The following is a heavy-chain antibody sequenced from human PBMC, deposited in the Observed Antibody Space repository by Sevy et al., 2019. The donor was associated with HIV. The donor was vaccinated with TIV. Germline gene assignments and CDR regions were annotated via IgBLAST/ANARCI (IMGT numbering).Heavy chain of an antibody. V-gene: IGHV3-48*03. D-gene: IGHD4-17*01. CDR3: ARDLPPSATTVAHFDY. CDR2: ITNSGSTK. Sequence: GSLRLSCTASGFPFSSYEMNWVRQAPGKGLEWVSYITNSGSTKYYSDSVKGRFNISRDNAKNSLYLQMNNLRAEDTAVYYCARDLPPSATTVAHFDYWGRGTLVTVSS. CDR1: GFPFSSYE. J-gene: IGHJ4*02.